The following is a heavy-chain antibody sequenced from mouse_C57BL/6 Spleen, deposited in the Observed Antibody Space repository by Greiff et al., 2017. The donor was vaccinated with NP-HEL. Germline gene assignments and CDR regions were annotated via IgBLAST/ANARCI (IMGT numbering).Heavy chain of an antibody. CDR1: GFTFSDYG. V-gene: IGHV5-17*01. CDR2: ISSGSSTI. CDR3: ARPGGYYVDYAMDY. Sequence: EVHLVESGGGLVKPGGSLKLSCAASGFTFSDYGMHWVRQAPEKGLEWVAYISSGSSTIYYADTVKGRFTISRDNAKNTLFLQMTSLRSEDTAMYYCARPGGYYVDYAMDYWGQGTSVTVSS. J-gene: IGHJ4*01. D-gene: IGHD2-3*01.